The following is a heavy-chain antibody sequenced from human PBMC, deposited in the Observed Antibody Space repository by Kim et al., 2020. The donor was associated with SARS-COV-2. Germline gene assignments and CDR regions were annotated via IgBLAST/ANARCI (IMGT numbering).Heavy chain of an antibody. CDR2: NYYSGST. V-gene: IGHV4-39*01. CDR3: ARHYYGSGSYFR. J-gene: IGHJ4*02. CDR1: GGSISSGCYY. Sequence: SETLSLTCTVSGGSISSGCYYWGWIRQPPGKGLVWIGSNYYSGSTYYNPSLKSGVTIYVDTSKNQLSLKLSTVTAADMAVYYCARHYYGSGSYFRWGQGTLVTVSS. D-gene: IGHD3-10*01.